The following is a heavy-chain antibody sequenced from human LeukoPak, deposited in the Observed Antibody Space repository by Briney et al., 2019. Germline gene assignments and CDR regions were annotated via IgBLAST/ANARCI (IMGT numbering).Heavy chain of an antibody. CDR2: IIPIFGTA. D-gene: IGHD2-2*01. V-gene: IGHV1-69*05. CDR3: ARGGSDIVVVPASAPYAFDI. CDR1: GGTFSSYA. J-gene: IGHJ3*02. Sequence: SVKVSCKASGGTFSSYAISWVRQAPGQGLEWMGGIIPIFGTASYAQKFQGRVTITTDESTSTAYMELSSLRSEDTAVYYCARGGSDIVVVPASAPYAFDIWGQGTMDTVSS.